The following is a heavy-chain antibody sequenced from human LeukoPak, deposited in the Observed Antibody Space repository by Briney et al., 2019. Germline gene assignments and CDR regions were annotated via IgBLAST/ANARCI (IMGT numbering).Heavy chain of an antibody. CDR2: IWYDGSNK. CDR1: GSCLSTND. D-gene: IGHD3-16*01. Sequence: GGSLRLSCAASGSCLSTNDMHWVRQAPGKGLEWVAVIWYDGSNKYYADSVKGRFTISRDNSKNTLYVQMSSLRAEDTAVYYCANSNNGGWGYCDYWGQGSLVTVSS. CDR3: ANSNNGGWGYCDY. V-gene: IGHV3-33*06. J-gene: IGHJ4*02.